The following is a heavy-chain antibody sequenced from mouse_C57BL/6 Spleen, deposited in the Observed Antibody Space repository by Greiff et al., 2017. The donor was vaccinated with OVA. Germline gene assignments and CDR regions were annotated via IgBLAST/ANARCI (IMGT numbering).Heavy chain of an antibody. Sequence: QVQLQQSGAELARPGASVKLSCKASGYTFTSYGISWVKQRTGQGLEWIGEIYPRSGNTYYNEKFKGKATLTADKSSSTAYMELRSLTSEDSAVYFCARGNDYYGSSYLFDYWGQGTTLTVSS. CDR3: ARGNDYYGSSYLFDY. CDR1: GYTFTSYG. J-gene: IGHJ2*01. V-gene: IGHV1-81*01. D-gene: IGHD1-1*01. CDR2: IYPRSGNT.